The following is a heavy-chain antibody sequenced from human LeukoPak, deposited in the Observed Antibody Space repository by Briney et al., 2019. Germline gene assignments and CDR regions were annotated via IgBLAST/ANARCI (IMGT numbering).Heavy chain of an antibody. D-gene: IGHD3-22*01. CDR3: AKGYYYDSSGYYGETAVDI. J-gene: IGHJ3*02. V-gene: IGHV3-48*01. CDR1: GFTFSTYA. CDR2: SSSGSSTI. Sequence: GGSLRLSCAASGFTFSTYAMNWVRQAPGKGLEWVSYSSSGSSTIYYADSVKGRFTISRDNSKNTLYLQMNSLRAEDTAVYYCAKGYYYDSSGYYGETAVDIWGQGTMVTVSS.